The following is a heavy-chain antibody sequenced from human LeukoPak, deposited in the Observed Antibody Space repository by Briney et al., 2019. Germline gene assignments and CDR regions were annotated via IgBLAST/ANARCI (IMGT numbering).Heavy chain of an antibody. CDR3: AALERITHAFDI. Sequence: SVKVSCKASGGTFSSYAISWVRQAPGQGLEWMGGIIPIFGTANYAQKFQGRVTITADESTSTAYMELRSLRSDDTAVYYCAALERITHAFDIWGQGTMVTVSS. CDR2: IIPIFGTA. V-gene: IGHV1-69*13. J-gene: IGHJ3*02. D-gene: IGHD3-3*01. CDR1: GGTFSSYA.